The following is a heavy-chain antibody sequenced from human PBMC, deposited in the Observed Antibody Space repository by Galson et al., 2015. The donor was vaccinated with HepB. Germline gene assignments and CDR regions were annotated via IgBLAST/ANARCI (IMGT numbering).Heavy chain of an antibody. CDR2: INPSGGRT. D-gene: IGHD5-24*01. CDR3: ARDRERDAYWFDP. J-gene: IGHJ5*02. Sequence: SVKVSCKASGFTFISYYIHWVRQAPGQGLEWMGIINPSGGRTRYAQKFQGRVTMTRDTSKSTVYMELSSLRSEDTAVYYCARDRERDAYWFDPWGQGTQVTVSS. V-gene: IGHV1-46*01. CDR1: GFTFISYY.